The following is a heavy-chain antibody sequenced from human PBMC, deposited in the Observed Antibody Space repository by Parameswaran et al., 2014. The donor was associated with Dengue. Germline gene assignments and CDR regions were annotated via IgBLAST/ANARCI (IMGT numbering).Heavy chain of an antibody. D-gene: IGHD2-2*01. J-gene: IGHJ1*01. V-gene: IGHV3-30*18. Sequence: WIRQPQEGLEWVAVISYDGSNKYYADSVKGRFTISRDNSKNTLYLQMNSLRAEDTAVYYCAKDTGYCSSTSCLAYFQHWGQGHPGHRLL. CDR2: ISYDGSNK. CDR3: AKDTGYCSSTSCLAYFQH.